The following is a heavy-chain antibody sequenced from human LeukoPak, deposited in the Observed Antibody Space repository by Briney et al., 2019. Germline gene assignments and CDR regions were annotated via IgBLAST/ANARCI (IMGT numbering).Heavy chain of an antibody. CDR3: AKAYGTNGYFQLPIDL. Sequence: GGSLRLSCAASGFSFSINAMTWVRQAPGKGLECVSAITGDGATTYYADSVRGRFTISRDNSKNTLYLQMNSLRAEDTAIYYCAKAYGTNGYFQLPIDLWGQGTLVTVSS. V-gene: IGHV3-23*01. J-gene: IGHJ5*02. D-gene: IGHD2-8*01. CDR2: ITGDGATT. CDR1: GFSFSINA.